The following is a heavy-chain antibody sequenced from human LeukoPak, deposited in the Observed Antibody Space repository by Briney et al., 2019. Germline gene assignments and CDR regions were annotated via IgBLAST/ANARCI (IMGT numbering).Heavy chain of an antibody. J-gene: IGHJ4*02. CDR3: ARPGFGTATLYDY. D-gene: IGHD1-1*01. CDR1: GFTFANAW. V-gene: IGHV3-7*01. Sequence: PGGSLRLSCAASGFTFANAWMSWVRQAPGKGLEWVANINEDGSKEDYVDSVRGRFTISRDNAKNLVYLQMNNLRAEDTALYYCARPGFGTATLYDYWGQGTLVTVSS. CDR2: INEDGSKE.